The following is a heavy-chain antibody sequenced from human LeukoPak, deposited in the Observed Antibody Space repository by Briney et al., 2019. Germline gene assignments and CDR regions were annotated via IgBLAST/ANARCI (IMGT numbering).Heavy chain of an antibody. V-gene: IGHV4-4*02. CDR3: ARDQGGYNWFDP. CDR2: IYHRGNS. D-gene: IGHD5-12*01. Sequence: SGTLSLTCAVSGGSISTAHWWNWVRQSPGKGLEWIGEIYHRGNSNYNPSLKSRVSISVDTSKNQFSLKVTSLTAADTAVYYCARDQGGYNWFDPWGQGTLVTVSS. CDR1: GGSISTAHW. J-gene: IGHJ5*02.